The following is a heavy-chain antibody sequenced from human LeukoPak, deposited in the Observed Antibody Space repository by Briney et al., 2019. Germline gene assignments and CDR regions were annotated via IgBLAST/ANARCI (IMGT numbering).Heavy chain of an antibody. CDR2: ISWISGSI. CDR1: GFTFDDYA. Sequence: GGSLRLSCAASGFTFDDYAMHWVRQAPGKGLEWVSGISWISGSIGYADSVKGRFTISRDNAKNSLYLQMNSLRAEDTALYYCAKDYIAAAGAFDIWGQGTMVTVSS. J-gene: IGHJ3*02. D-gene: IGHD6-13*01. V-gene: IGHV3-9*01. CDR3: AKDYIAAAGAFDI.